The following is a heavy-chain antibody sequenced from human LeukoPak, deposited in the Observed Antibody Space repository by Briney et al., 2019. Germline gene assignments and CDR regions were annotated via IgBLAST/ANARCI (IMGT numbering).Heavy chain of an antibody. CDR3: ARHVPIGGSYTVDY. CDR1: GGSISSSSYY. D-gene: IGHD1-26*01. J-gene: IGHJ4*02. CDR2: IYYSGST. Sequence: SETLSLTCTVSGGSISSSSYYWGWIRQPPGKGLEWIGSIYYSGSTYYNPSLKSRVTISVDTSKNQFSLKLSSVTAADTAVYYCARHVPIGGSYTVDYWGQGTLVTVCS. V-gene: IGHV4-39*01.